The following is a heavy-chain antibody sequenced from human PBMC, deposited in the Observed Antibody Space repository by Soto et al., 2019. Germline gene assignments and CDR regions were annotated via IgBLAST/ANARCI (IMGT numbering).Heavy chain of an antibody. CDR3: ARGSYDSSGYPDY. D-gene: IGHD3-22*01. CDR1: GFTFSSYA. J-gene: IGHJ4*02. CDR2: ISYDGSNK. V-gene: IGHV3-30-3*01. Sequence: QVQLVESGGGVVQPGRSLRLSCAASGFTFSSYAMHWVRQAPGKGLEWVAVISYDGSNKYYADSVKGRFTISRDNSKNTLYLQMNSLRAEDTAVYYCARGSYDSSGYPDYWGQGTLVTVSS.